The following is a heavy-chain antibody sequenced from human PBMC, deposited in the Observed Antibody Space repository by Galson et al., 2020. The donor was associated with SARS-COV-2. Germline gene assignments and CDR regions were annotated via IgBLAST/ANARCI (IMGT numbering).Heavy chain of an antibody. CDR2: IYTSGST. Sequence: SATLSLTCTVSGGSISSGKYYWSWIRQSAGKGMEWIRRIYTSGSTKYNPSLKSRVTISADTSKNQISLRLSSVTAADTAVYYCARDTSSGYYGGFDYWGQGALVTVSS. J-gene: IGHJ4*02. V-gene: IGHV4-61*02. D-gene: IGHD6-19*01. CDR1: GGSISSGKYY. CDR3: ARDTSSGYYGGFDY.